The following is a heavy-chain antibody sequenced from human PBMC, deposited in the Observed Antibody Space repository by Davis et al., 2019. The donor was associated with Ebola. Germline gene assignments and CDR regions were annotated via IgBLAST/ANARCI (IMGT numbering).Heavy chain of an antibody. CDR3: ARGPKRGWYFYY. V-gene: IGHV1-69*13. D-gene: IGHD6-19*01. Sequence: AASVKVSCKASGYIFIHYYLHWVRQAPGQGLEWMGRIIPIFGTANYAQKFQGRVTITADESTSTAYMELSSLRSEDTAVYYCARGPKRGWYFYYWGQGTLVTVSS. CDR1: GYIFIHYY. J-gene: IGHJ4*02. CDR2: IIPIFGTA.